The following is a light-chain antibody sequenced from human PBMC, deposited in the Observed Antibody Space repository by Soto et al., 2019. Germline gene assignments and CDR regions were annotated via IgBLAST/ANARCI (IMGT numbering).Light chain of an antibody. J-gene: IGKJ1*01. Sequence: DIRMTQSPSSLSASVGDTVTITCRASQGISDYLSWFQHKPGEAPKLLIYTASSLQGGVPLRFSGAGSRTDFSLTISGLQHEDSETYYCQQTYTFPWTLGQGTKVDIK. CDR2: TAS. CDR1: QGISDY. CDR3: QQTYTFPWT. V-gene: IGKV1-39*01.